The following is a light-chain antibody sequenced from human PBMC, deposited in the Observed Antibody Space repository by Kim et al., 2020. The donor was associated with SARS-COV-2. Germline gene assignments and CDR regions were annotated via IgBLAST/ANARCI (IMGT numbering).Light chain of an antibody. V-gene: IGKV3D-15*01. CDR2: GAS. J-gene: IGKJ4*01. CDR1: RSISET. Sequence: VSPGESATLSCRASRSISETLAWYQVKLGQAPRLLIYGASTRATGVPARFSGSGSGTEFTLTISSLQSEDFAVYYCQQYKQWPLNFGGGTKVDIK. CDR3: QQYKQWPLN.